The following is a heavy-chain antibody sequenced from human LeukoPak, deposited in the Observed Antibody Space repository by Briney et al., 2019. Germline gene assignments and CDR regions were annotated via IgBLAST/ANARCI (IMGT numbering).Heavy chain of an antibody. CDR1: GYTFTGYY. CDR3: ARYSSSWYGGYDY. Sequence: GASVKVSCKASGYTFTGYYMHWVRQAPGQGLGWMGRINPNSGGTNYAQKFQGRVTMTRDTSISTAYMELSRLRSDDTAVYYCARYSSSWYGGYDYWGQGTLVTVSS. J-gene: IGHJ4*02. D-gene: IGHD6-13*01. CDR2: INPNSGGT. V-gene: IGHV1-2*06.